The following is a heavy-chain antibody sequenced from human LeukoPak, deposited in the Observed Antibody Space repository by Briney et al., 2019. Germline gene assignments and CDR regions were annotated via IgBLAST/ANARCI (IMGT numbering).Heavy chain of an antibody. CDR2: INGDGSYT. V-gene: IGHV3-74*01. J-gene: IGHJ4*02. D-gene: IGHD1-26*01. Sequence: GGSLRLSCAASEFTFSNYWMNWVRQAPGKGLVWVSLINGDGSYTNYADSVKGRFTISRDDAKNTLYLQMNSLRAEDTAVYYCVRRVNSGTYYYLDYWGQGTLVTVSS. CDR3: VRRVNSGTYYYLDY. CDR1: EFTFSNYW.